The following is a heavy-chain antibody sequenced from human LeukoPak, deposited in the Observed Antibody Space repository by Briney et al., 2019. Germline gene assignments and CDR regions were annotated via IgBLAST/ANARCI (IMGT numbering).Heavy chain of an antibody. J-gene: IGHJ6*03. Sequence: SETLSLTCTVSSGSISTSNYYWGWVRQPPGKALEWIGDIFDSGSTYYSPSLQSRVTISLDTSRNQFSLKLSSVTAADTAVYYCARRIRGVIIPYYYYYMDVWGKGTTVTISS. D-gene: IGHD3-10*01. CDR2: IFDSGST. V-gene: IGHV4-39*07. CDR3: ARRIRGVIIPYYYYYMDV. CDR1: SGSISTSNYY.